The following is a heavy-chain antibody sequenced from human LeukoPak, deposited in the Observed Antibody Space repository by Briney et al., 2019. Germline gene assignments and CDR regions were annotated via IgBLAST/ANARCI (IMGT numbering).Heavy chain of an antibody. V-gene: IGHV4-4*09. CDR2: IYTSGST. CDR3: ARPHCGGDCYDWYFDL. CDR1: GGSISSYY. Sequence: SETLSLTCTVSGGSISSYYWSWIRQPPGKGLEWIGYIYTSGSTNYNPSLKSRVTISVDTSKNQFSLKLSSVTAADTAVYYCARPHCGGDCYDWYFDLWGRGTLVTVS. J-gene: IGHJ2*01. D-gene: IGHD2-21*02.